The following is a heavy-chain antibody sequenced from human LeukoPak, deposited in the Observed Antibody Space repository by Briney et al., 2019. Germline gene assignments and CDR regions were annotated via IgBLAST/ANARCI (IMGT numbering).Heavy chain of an antibody. CDR3: ARDYARYYDMLTGFLGGGFDP. CDR2: IYYSGST. J-gene: IGHJ5*02. Sequence: SETLSPTCTVSAGSISSYYWSWNRQPHGKGMEWNGYIYYSGSTNYNPSLKSRVTISVDTSKNQLSRKLSSVTAADTAVYYCARDYARYYDMLTGFLGGGFDPWGQGTLVTVSS. CDR1: AGSISSYY. D-gene: IGHD3-9*01. V-gene: IGHV4-59*01.